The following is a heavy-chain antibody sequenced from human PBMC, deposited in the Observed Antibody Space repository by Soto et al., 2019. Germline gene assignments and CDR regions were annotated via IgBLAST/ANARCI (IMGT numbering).Heavy chain of an antibody. V-gene: IGHV3-9*01. J-gene: IGHJ4*02. Sequence: EVQLVESGGGLVQPGRSLRLSCAASGFTFDDYAMHWVRQAPGKGLEWVSGISWNSGNIGYADSVKGRFTISRDNAKNSLYLQMNSLRAEDTAWYYCAKDKWELSYYVDYWGQGTLVTVSS. CDR2: ISWNSGNI. D-gene: IGHD1-26*01. CDR3: AKDKWELSYYVDY. CDR1: GFTFDDYA.